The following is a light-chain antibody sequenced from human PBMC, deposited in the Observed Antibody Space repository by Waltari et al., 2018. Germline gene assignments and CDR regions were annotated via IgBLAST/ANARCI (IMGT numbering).Light chain of an antibody. CDR3: QVWDSSSDHRV. CDR2: DDS. Sequence: SYVVTQPPSVSVAPGKTASITCGGNNIGIKSLHWYQQKSGQAPVLVVYDDSDRPSGIPERFSGSNSGNTATLTISRVEAGDEADYYGQVWDSSSDHRVFGGGTKLTVL. V-gene: IGLV3-21*03. J-gene: IGLJ3*02. CDR1: NIGIKS.